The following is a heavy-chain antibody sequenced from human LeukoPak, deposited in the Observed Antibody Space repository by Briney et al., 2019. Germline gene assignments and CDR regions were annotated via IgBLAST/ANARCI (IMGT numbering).Heavy chain of an antibody. CDR2: ISSSGSTI. CDR3: ARERGLDLRYGMDV. J-gene: IGHJ6*02. Sequence: GGSLRLSCAASGFTFSSYEMNWVRKSPGRGLEWVSYISSSGSTIYYADSVKGRFTIPRDNAKNSLFLQMNSLRAEDTAVYYGARERGLDLRYGMDVWGQGTTVTVSS. V-gene: IGHV3-48*03. D-gene: IGHD1-7*01. CDR1: GFTFSSYE.